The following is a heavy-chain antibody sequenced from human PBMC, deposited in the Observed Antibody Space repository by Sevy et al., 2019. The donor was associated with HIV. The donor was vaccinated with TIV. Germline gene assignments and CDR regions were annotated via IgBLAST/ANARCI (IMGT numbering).Heavy chain of an antibody. D-gene: IGHD3-22*01. CDR3: AKDYYDSSGPDAFDI. CDR1: GFTFDDYA. V-gene: IGHV3-9*01. CDR2: ISWNSGSI. J-gene: IGHJ3*02. Sequence: GGSLRLSCAASGFTFDDYAMHWVRQAPGNGLEWVSGISWNSGSIGYADSVKGRFTISRDNAKNSLYLQMNSLRAEDTALYYCAKDYYDSSGPDAFDIWGQGTMVTVSS.